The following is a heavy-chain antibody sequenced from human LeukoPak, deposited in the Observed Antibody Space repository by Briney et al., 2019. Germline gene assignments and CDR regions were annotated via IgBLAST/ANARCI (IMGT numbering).Heavy chain of an antibody. CDR2: IKEDGSEK. V-gene: IGHV3-7*02. D-gene: IGHD3-22*01. CDR3: AKGYYYDSSGYYQHFDH. CDR1: GFTFISYW. Sequence: GGSLRLSCAASGFTFISYWMSWVRQAPGKGLEWVAHIKEDGSEKYYVDSVKGRFTISRDNAKNSLYLQMNSLRAEDTAVYYCAKGYYYDSSGYYQHFDHWGQGTLVTVSS. J-gene: IGHJ4*02.